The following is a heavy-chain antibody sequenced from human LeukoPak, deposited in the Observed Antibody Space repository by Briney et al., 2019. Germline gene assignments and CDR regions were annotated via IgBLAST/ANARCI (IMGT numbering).Heavy chain of an antibody. V-gene: IGHV4-59*01. J-gene: IGHJ6*02. D-gene: IGHD1-1*01. CDR1: GGSISSYY. CDR2: IYYSGST. CDR3: ARVSAERPGGRYYYYGMDV. Sequence: SETLSLTCTVSGGSISSYYWSWIRQPPGKGLEWIGYIYYSGSTSYNPSLKSRVTISVDTSKNQFSLKLSSVTAADTAVYYCARVSAERPGGRYYYYGMDVWGQGTTVTVSS.